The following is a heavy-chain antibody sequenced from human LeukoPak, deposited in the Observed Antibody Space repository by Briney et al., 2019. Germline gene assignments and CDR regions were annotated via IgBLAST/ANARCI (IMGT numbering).Heavy chain of an antibody. CDR3: ARLGLEWFHFYYMDV. D-gene: IGHD3-3*01. CDR2: MNTNSGDT. CDR1: GYTFTSYD. Sequence: ASVKVSCKASGYTFTSYDINWVRQATGQGLEWLGWMNTNSGDTGFAQKFRGRVTMTRDTSISTAYLELSSLRSEDTAVYYCARLGLEWFHFYYMDVWGKGTRVTVPS. J-gene: IGHJ6*03. V-gene: IGHV1-8*01.